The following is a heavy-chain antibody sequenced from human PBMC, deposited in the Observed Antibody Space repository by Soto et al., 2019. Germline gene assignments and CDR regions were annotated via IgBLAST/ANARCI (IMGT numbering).Heavy chain of an antibody. J-gene: IGHJ4*02. CDR1: GGSISSSNW. CDR2: IYHSGST. CDR3: ARGGYSGLEYFDY. Sequence: QVQLQESGPGLVKPSGTLSLTCAVSGGSISSSNWWSWVRQPPGKGLEWIGEIYHSGSTNYNPSLKSGVPISEDRSKNLFSLKLRFVTAADTAVYYWARGGYSGLEYFDYWAQGPLGTGS. D-gene: IGHD5-12*01. V-gene: IGHV4-4*02.